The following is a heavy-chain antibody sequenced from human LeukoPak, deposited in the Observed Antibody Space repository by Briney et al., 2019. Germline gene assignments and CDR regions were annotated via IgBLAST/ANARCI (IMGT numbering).Heavy chain of an antibody. J-gene: IGHJ4*02. Sequence: GGSLRLSCAASGFTFSNYWMNWVRQAPGNALEWVAYIRKDGSEKYYVDSVKGRFTISRDNAKNSLHLQMNSLRAEDTAVYYRARHAGGQPFDYWGQGTLVTVSS. D-gene: IGHD4-23*01. CDR1: GFTFSNYW. CDR2: IRKDGSEK. V-gene: IGHV3-7*03. CDR3: ARHAGGQPFDY.